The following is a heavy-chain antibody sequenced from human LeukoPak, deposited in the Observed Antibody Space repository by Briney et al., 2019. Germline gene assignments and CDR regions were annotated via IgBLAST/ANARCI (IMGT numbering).Heavy chain of an antibody. J-gene: IGHJ4*02. CDR2: ISSTSSHI. V-gene: IGHV3-21*06. CDR1: GFTFTNYG. CDR3: AKLRGTQLRYFDVDY. D-gene: IGHD3-9*01. Sequence: PGGSLRLSCAPSGFTFTNYGMNWVRQAPGKGLEWVSSISSTSSHIYYADSVKGRFTISRDNAENSLYLQMSRLRAEDTAVYFCAKLRGTQLRYFDVDYWGQGTLVSVSS.